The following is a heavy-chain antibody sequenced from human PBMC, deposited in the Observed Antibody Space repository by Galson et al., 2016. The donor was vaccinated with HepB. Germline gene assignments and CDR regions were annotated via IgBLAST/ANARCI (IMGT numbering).Heavy chain of an antibody. CDR3: ASQGYCGGDCYKGLGAFDI. CDR1: GLTYSSLA. Sequence: SLRLSCAASGLTYSSLAMSWVRQAPGKGLEWVSGISGRGGSTYYADSVKGRFTITRDSSLYLQMNSLRVEDTAVYYCASQGYCGGDCYKGLGAFDIWGPGTMVTVSS. CDR2: ISGRGGST. D-gene: IGHD2-21*02. V-gene: IGHV3-23*01. J-gene: IGHJ3*02.